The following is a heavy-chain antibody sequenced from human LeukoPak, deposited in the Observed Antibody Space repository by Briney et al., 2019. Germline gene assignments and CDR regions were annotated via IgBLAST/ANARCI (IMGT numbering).Heavy chain of an antibody. V-gene: IGHV4-61*08. D-gene: IGHD4-11*01. CDR2: IYYSGST. J-gene: IGHJ6*03. CDR1: GGSISSGGYY. CDR3: ALTTVTTVERYYYYYMDV. Sequence: SQTLSLTCTVSGGSISSGGYYWSWIRQPPGKGLEWIGYIYYSGSTNYNPSLKSRVTISVDTSKNQFSLKLSSVTAADTAVYYCALTTVTTVERYYYYYMDVWGKGTTVTVSS.